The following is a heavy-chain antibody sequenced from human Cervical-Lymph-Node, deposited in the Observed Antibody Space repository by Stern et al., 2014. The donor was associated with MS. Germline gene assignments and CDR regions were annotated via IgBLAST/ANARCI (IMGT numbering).Heavy chain of an antibody. CDR2: IIPIFGTT. CDR3: ARDSEILFAMDV. V-gene: IGHV1-69*01. D-gene: IGHD1-14*01. J-gene: IGHJ6*02. CDR1: GDMFSNSA. Sequence: QVQLVQSGAEVKKPGSSVRVSCKASGDMFSNSAFSWVRQAPGQGLEWIGGIIPIFGTTTYAQTFQDRVTITADDSTSTAYMELTSLRSDDTAVYYCARDSEILFAMDVWGQGTSVTVSS.